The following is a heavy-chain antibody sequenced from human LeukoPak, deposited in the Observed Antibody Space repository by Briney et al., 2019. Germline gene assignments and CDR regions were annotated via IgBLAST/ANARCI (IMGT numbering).Heavy chain of an antibody. CDR1: GYSIRSGYF. CDR2: FYHRGNT. Sequence: SETLSLTCIVSGYSIRSGYFWAWIRQPPGKGLEWIGAFYHRGNTYYNPSLKNRVTVSVDTSKNQFSLKLSSVTAADTAVYYCARTPHSSNSYFDYWGQGILVTVSS. V-gene: IGHV4-38-2*02. D-gene: IGHD2/OR15-2a*01. CDR3: ARTPHSSNSYFDY. J-gene: IGHJ4*02.